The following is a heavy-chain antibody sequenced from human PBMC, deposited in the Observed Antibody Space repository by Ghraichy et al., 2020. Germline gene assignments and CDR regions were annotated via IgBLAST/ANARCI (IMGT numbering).Heavy chain of an antibody. CDR3: ARGSQGPYYDFWSGSNDAFDI. CDR1: GGSISSGGSY. D-gene: IGHD3-3*01. Sequence: SETLSLTCTVSGGSISSGGSYWSWIRQHPGKGLEWIGYIYYSGSTYYNPSLKSRVTISVDTSKNQFSLKLSSVTAADTAVYYCARGSQGPYYDFWSGSNDAFDIWGQGTMVTVSS. J-gene: IGHJ3*02. CDR2: IYYSGST. V-gene: IGHV4-31*03.